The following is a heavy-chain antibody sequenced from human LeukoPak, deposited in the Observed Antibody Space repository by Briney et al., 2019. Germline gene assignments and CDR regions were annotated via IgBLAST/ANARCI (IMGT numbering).Heavy chain of an antibody. D-gene: IGHD3-3*01. J-gene: IGHJ4*02. V-gene: IGHV3-23*01. CDR3: AKDPATYYDFWSGYFDGASIDY. CDR2: ISGSGGST. Sequence: GGSLRLSCAASGFTFSSYAMSWVRQAPGKGLEWVSAISGSGGSTYYADSVKGRFTISRDNSKNTLYLQMNSLRAEDTAVYYCAKDPATYYDFWSGYFDGASIDYWGQGTLVTVSS. CDR1: GFTFSSYA.